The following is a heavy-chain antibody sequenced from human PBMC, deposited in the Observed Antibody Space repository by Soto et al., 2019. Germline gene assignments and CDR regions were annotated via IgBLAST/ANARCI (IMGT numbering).Heavy chain of an antibody. CDR1: GGTFSSYA. Sequence: GASVKVSCKASGGTFSSYAISWVRQAPGQGLEWMGGIIPIFGTANYAQKFQGRVTITADESTSTAYMELSSLRSEDTAVYYCARGLKTQRWPLSDYVYWGQGTLVTVSS. V-gene: IGHV1-69*13. J-gene: IGHJ4*02. CDR3: ARGLKTQRWPLSDYVY. D-gene: IGHD3-16*01. CDR2: IIPIFGTA.